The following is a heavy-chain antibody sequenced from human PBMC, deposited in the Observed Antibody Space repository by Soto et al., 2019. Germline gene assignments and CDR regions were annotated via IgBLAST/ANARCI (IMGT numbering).Heavy chain of an antibody. CDR2: IYHSGST. CDR3: ARIVYCCCASHRDLHSFPARRSTDL. J-gene: IGHJ2*01. Sequence: RRRGYFWCWIRQPPGKGLEWIGYIYHSGSTYYNPSLKSRVTISVDRSKNQFSLKLSSVTAADTAVYYCARIVYCCCASHRDLHSFPARRSTDL. D-gene: IGHD2-15*01. CDR1: RRRGYF. V-gene: IGHV4-30-2*01.